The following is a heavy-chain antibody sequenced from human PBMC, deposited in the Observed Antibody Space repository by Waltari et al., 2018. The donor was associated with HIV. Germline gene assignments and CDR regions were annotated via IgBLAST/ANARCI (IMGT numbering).Heavy chain of an antibody. CDR2: IYYSVST. V-gene: IGHV4-39*01. Sequence: QLQLQESGPGLVKPSETLSLPCTVSGGSISSSSYYWVWLRQPPGKGLEWIGSIYYSVSTYYNPSLKRRVTISVDTSKNQFSLKLSSVTAADTAVYYCARQNGDYVGWFDPWGQGTLVTVSS. CDR3: ARQNGDYVGWFDP. J-gene: IGHJ5*02. D-gene: IGHD4-17*01. CDR1: GGSISSSSYY.